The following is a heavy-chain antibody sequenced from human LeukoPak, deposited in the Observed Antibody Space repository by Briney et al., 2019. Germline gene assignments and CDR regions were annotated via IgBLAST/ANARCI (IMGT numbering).Heavy chain of an antibody. Sequence: PGGSLRLSCAASGFTFSSYSMNWVRQAPGKGLEWVSSISSGSSHIYYADSVKGRFTISRDNAKNSLYLQMNSLRAEDTAVYYCTEKSGGYWGQGTLATVSS. V-gene: IGHV3-21*01. D-gene: IGHD1-26*01. CDR3: TEKSGGY. CDR2: ISSGSSHI. J-gene: IGHJ4*02. CDR1: GFTFSSYS.